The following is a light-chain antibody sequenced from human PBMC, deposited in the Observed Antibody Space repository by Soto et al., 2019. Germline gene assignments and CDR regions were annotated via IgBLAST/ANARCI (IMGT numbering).Light chain of an antibody. J-gene: IGLJ1*01. CDR3: SSYTSINTYV. Sequence: QPVLTQPASVSGSPGQSITISCTGTSSDVGGYNYVSWYQHHPGKAPKLMIHEVSNRPSGVSNRFSGSKSGNTASLTISGLQAEDEADYYCSSYTSINTYVFGTGTKLTVL. V-gene: IGLV2-14*01. CDR2: EVS. CDR1: SSDVGGYNY.